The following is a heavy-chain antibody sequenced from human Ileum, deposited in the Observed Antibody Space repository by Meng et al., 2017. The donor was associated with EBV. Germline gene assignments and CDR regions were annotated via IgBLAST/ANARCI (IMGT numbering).Heavy chain of an antibody. CDR1: GYTFTNYG. CDR2: ISADSGNT. J-gene: IGHJ2*01. Sequence: QAQLRQSGAEVKKPGASVKVSCKASGYTFTNYGISWVRQAPGQGLEWMGRISADSGNTNYPQKFQGRVTMTTDTSTRTAYMEVRRLRSDDTAVYYCARGVTTVLYWFFDLWGRGTLVTVSS. CDR3: ARGVTTVLYWFFDL. D-gene: IGHD4-11*01. V-gene: IGHV1-18*01.